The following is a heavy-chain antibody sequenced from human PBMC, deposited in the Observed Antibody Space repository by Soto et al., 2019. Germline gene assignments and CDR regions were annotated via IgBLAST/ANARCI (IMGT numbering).Heavy chain of an antibody. Sequence: PSETLSLTCAVYGGSFSGYYWSWIRQPPGKGLEWIGEINHSGSTNYNPSLKSRVTISVDTSKNQFSLKLSSVTAADTAVYYCARGLYSYGHNGMDVWGQGTTVTVSS. CDR3: ARGLYSYGHNGMDV. J-gene: IGHJ6*02. V-gene: IGHV4-34*01. D-gene: IGHD5-18*01. CDR2: INHSGST. CDR1: GGSFSGYY.